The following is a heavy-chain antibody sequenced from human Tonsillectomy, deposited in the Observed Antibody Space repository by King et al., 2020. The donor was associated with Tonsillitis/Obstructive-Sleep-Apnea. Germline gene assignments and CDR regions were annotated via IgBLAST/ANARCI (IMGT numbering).Heavy chain of an antibody. J-gene: IGHJ4*02. CDR1: GGTFSTYA. Sequence: VQLVQSGAEVKKPGSSVKVSCRASGGTFSTYAISWVRQGPGQGLEWRGGIIPILDTDKFAQKFQGRVTITADESTSTAYMELSSLRSEDTAVYYCARGVRYQLRISHFDNWGQGTLVTVSS. D-gene: IGHD2-2*01. V-gene: IGHV1-69*11. CDR3: ARGVRYQLRISHFDN. CDR2: IIPILDTD.